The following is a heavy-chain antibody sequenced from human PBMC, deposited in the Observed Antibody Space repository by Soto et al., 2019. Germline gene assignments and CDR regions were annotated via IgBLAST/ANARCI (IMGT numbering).Heavy chain of an antibody. J-gene: IGHJ6*02. CDR3: ARRVPSGSGADYYGMDV. CDR2: ICPGDSDT. D-gene: IGHD3-10*01. Sequence: PGESLKISCKGSGYIFTSHWIAWVRQMPGKGLEWMGIICPGDSDTIYSPSFQGQVTFSVDKSISTVYLQWTTLKASDTAIYYCARRVPSGSGADYYGMDVWGQGTTVTVSS. V-gene: IGHV5-51*01. CDR1: GYIFTSHW.